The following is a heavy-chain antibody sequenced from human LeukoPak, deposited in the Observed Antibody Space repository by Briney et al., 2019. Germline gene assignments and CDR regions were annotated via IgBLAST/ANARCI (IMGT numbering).Heavy chain of an antibody. J-gene: IGHJ4*02. V-gene: IGHV3-48*01. CDR2: ISSSSTTI. CDR1: GFSFSSHS. CDR3: AKLVGATTDFDY. D-gene: IGHD1-26*01. Sequence: GGSLRLSCAVSGFSFSSHSMHWVRQAPGKGLEWVSYISSSSTTIYYADSVKGRFTISRDNAKNSVLLQMNSLRVEDTAVYYCAKLVGATTDFDYWGQGALVTVSS.